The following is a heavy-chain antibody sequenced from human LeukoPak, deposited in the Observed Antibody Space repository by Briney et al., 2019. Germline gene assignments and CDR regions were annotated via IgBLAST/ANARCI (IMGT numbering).Heavy chain of an antibody. CDR1: GYTFTSYA. J-gene: IGHJ4*02. CDR3: ARSAYGSPPDY. CDR2: INAGNGNT. D-gene: IGHD3-10*01. V-gene: IGHV1-3*03. Sequence: GASVKVSCKASGYTFTSYAMRWVRQAPGQRLEWMGWINAGNGNTKYSQEFQGRVTITRDTSASTAYMELSSLRSEDMAVYYCARSAYGSPPDYWGQGTLVTVSS.